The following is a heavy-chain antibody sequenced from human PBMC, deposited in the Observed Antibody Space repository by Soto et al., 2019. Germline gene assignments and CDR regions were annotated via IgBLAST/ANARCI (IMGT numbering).Heavy chain of an antibody. J-gene: IGHJ3*01. CDR3: ARSQGSSLQALDF. CDR2: IDPSDSYS. V-gene: IGHV5-10-1*01. CDR1: GYNFNTFW. Sequence: GESLKISCKGSGYNFNTFWISWVRQMPGKGLEWMGRIDPSDSYSDYSPSFKGHVSILSDKSVTTAYLTWSTLQDWATTSYSCARSQGSSLQALDFWGKGTMMTVSS. D-gene: IGHD2-2*01.